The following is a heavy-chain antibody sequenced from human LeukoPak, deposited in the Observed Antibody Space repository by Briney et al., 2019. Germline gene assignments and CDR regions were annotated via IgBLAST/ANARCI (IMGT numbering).Heavy chain of an antibody. CDR2: ISAYNGDT. CDR1: GYIFNSYA. J-gene: IGHJ4*02. V-gene: IGHV1-18*01. Sequence: ASVKVSCKASGYIFNSYAMDWVRQAPGQGLEWMGWISAYNGDTKYGQNFQGRVTMTTDTSTTTAYMDLRSLSSDDTAVYYCGRVDMATTKDYWGQGTLVTVSS. D-gene: IGHD5-24*01. CDR3: GRVDMATTKDY.